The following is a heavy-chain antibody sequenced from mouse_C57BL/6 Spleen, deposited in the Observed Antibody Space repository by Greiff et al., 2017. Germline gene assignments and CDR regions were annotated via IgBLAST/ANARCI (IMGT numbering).Heavy chain of an antibody. CDR3: TSGSNYNPHFDY. J-gene: IGHJ2*01. D-gene: IGHD2-5*01. CDR2: IDPEDGDT. Sequence: VQLQQSGAELVRPGASVKLSCTASGFNIKDYYMHWVKQRPEQGLEWIGRIDPEDGDTEYAPKFQGKATMTADTSSNTAYLQLSSLTSENTAVYYCTSGSNYNPHFDYWGQGTTLTVSS. V-gene: IGHV14-1*01. CDR1: GFNIKDYY.